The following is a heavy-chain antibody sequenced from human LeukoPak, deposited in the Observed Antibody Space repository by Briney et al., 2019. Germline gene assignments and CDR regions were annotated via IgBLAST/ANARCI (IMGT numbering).Heavy chain of an antibody. CDR2: ISSSSSTI. V-gene: IGHV3-48*01. J-gene: IGHJ5*02. D-gene: IGHD3-3*01. Sequence: GGSLRLSCAASGFTFSSCSMNWVRQAPGKGLEWVSYISSSSSTIYYADSVRGRFTISRDNAKNSLYLQMNSLRAEDTAVYYCARDSLTYYDFWSGPNWFDPWGQGTLVTVSS. CDR1: GFTFSSCS. CDR3: ARDSLTYYDFWSGPNWFDP.